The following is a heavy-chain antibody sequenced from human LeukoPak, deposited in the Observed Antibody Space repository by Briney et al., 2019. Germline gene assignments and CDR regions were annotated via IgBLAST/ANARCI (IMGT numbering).Heavy chain of an antibody. Sequence: GGSLRLSCAASGFTFDEYGMNWVRQAPEKGLECVSGINWNGASTNYADSVQGRFTISRDNAKNSLFLQMSSLRAEDTALYFCARGGYSYGYAGVSPHYMAIWGKGTMVTVSS. CDR1: GFTFDEYG. J-gene: IGHJ6*03. D-gene: IGHD5-18*01. CDR3: ARGGYSYGYAGVSPHYMAI. CDR2: INWNGAST. V-gene: IGHV3-20*04.